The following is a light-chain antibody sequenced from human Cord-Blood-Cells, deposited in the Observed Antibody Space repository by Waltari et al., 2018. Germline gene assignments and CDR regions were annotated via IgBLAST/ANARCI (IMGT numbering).Light chain of an antibody. CDR2: GAS. Sequence: EIVMTQSPATLSVFPGERATLSCRAGQSVSSNLAWYQQKPGQAPRFLISGASSRATGIPARFRGSGSGTAFTRTISSLQSEDFAVYYCQQYNNWPLTFGGGTKVEIK. CDR1: QSVSSN. CDR3: QQYNNWPLT. J-gene: IGKJ4*01. V-gene: IGKV3-15*01.